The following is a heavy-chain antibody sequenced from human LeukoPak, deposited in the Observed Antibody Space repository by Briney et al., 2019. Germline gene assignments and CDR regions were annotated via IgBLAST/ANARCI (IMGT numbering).Heavy chain of an antibody. CDR2: IWYDGSNK. Sequence: PGRSLRLSCAASGFIFSSYGMHWVRQAPGKGLEWVAVIWYDGSNKYYADSVKGRFTISRDNSKNTLYLQMNSLRAEDTAVYYCAREERQGDYFDYWGQGTLVTVSS. CDR1: GFIFSSYG. V-gene: IGHV3-33*01. D-gene: IGHD5-24*01. J-gene: IGHJ4*02. CDR3: AREERQGDYFDY.